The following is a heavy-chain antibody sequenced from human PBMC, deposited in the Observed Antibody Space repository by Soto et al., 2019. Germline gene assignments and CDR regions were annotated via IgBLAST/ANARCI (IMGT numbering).Heavy chain of an antibody. CDR3: ARDATYGSGRGPDWYFDL. CDR2: IGTTGDT. V-gene: IGHV3-13*04. Sequence: EVQLVESGGGLVQPGGSPRLSCAASGFTFSTYDMHWVRQVTGKGLEWVSAIGTTGDTYYPGSVKGRFTISRDDAKNSLYLQMNSLGAGDTAVYYCARDATYGSGRGPDWYFDLWGRGTVVTVSS. CDR1: GFTFSTYD. J-gene: IGHJ2*01. D-gene: IGHD3-10*01.